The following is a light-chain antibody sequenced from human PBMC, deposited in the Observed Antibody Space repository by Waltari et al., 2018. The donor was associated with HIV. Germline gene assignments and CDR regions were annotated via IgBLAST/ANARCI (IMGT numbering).Light chain of an antibody. J-gene: IGLJ2*01. CDR3: MLFFRSSYL. Sequence: QSVVNPAPSLTVAPGGTVTHPCRPLPGPLSPGHYAYWFQQTPGQPPRPLFYSSARRHSATPARFSASLVADRATLTLSNVWPDDQADYFCMLFFRSSYLFGGGTKVTVL. V-gene: IGLV7-43*01. CDR1: PGPLSPGHY. CDR2: SSA.